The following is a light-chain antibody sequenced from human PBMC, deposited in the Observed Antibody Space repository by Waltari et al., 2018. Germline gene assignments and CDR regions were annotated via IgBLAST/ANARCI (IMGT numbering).Light chain of an antibody. CDR3: SSYAGNCNLVV. CDR1: SRDVGSYNL. V-gene: IGLV2-23*01. CDR2: EAS. Sequence: QCALTQPASVSGSPGQSITISCTGTSRDVGSYNLVSWYQQHPGKAPKLMIYEASKRPSGVSNRFSGSKSGNTASLTISGLQAEDEADYYCSSYAGNCNLVVFGGGTKLTVL. J-gene: IGLJ2*01.